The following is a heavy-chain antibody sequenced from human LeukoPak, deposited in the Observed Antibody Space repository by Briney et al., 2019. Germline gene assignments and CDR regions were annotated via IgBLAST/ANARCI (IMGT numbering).Heavy chain of an antibody. V-gene: IGHV3-74*01. D-gene: IGHD1-26*01. J-gene: IGHJ4*02. CDR3: ARGGGYYAIDY. CDR2: INSDGSST. Sequence: GGSLRLSCAASGFTFSSYWMHWVRQAPGKGLVWVSRINSDGSSTSYADSVKGRFTISRDNSKNTLYLQMNNLRAEDTAVYYCARGGGYYAIDYWGQGTLVTVSS. CDR1: GFTFSSYW.